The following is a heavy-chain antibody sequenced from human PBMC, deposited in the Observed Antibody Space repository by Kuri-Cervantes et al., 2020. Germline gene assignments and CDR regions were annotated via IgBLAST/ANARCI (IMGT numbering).Heavy chain of an antibody. D-gene: IGHD6-19*01. V-gene: IGHV1-8*01. J-gene: IGHJ6*02. CDR3: ARLRVGSGWYSLSYYGMDV. CDR1: GYTFTSYD. CDR2: MNPNSGNT. Sequence: ASVKVSCKASGYTFTSYDVNWVRQATGQGLEWMGWMNPNSGNTGYAQKFQGRVTMTRNTSISTAYMELSSLRSEDTAVYYCARLRVGSGWYSLSYYGMDVWGQGTTVTVSS.